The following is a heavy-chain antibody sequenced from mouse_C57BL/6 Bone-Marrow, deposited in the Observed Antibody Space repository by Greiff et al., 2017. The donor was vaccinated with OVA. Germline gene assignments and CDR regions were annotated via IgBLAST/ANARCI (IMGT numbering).Heavy chain of an antibody. CDR2: LLPGRGST. J-gene: IGHJ2*01. CDR1: GYTFTGYW. Sequence: QVQLQQSGAELMKPGASVKLSCKATGYTFTGYWIEWVKQRPGHGLEWIGELLPGRGSTNYNEKFKGKATFTADTSSNTAYMQLSSLTTEDSAIYYCARENYGSSYFDYWGQGTTLTVSS. V-gene: IGHV1-9*01. CDR3: ARENYGSSYFDY. D-gene: IGHD1-1*01.